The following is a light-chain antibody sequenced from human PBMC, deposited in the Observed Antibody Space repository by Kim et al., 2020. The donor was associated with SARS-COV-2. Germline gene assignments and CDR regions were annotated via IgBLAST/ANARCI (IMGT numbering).Light chain of an antibody. V-gene: IGLV1-47*01. CDR2: RNN. Sequence: GVTLSCSGISSNVGSNYVDWYQQLPGTAPKLLIYRNNQRPSGVPDRFSGSKSGTSASLAISGLRSEDEADYYCAAWDDSLSGSWVFGGGTQLTVL. CDR1: SSNVGSNY. J-gene: IGLJ3*02. CDR3: AAWDDSLSGSWV.